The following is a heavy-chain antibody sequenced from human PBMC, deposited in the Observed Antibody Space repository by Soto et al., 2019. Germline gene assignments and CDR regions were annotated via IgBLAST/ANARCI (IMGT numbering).Heavy chain of an antibody. Sequence: SETLSLTCTVSGGSISSVGYYWSWIRQHPGKGLEWIGYIYYSGSTYYNPSLKSRVTISVDTSKNQFSLKLSSVTDADTAVYYCAREVGYTIFGVVNYMDVWGKGTTVTVSS. CDR1: GGSISSVGYY. D-gene: IGHD3-3*01. V-gene: IGHV4-31*03. CDR3: AREVGYTIFGVVNYMDV. CDR2: IYYSGST. J-gene: IGHJ6*03.